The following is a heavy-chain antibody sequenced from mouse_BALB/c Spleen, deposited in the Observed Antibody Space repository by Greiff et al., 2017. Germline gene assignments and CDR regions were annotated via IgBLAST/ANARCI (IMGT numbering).Heavy chain of an antibody. J-gene: IGHJ3*01. D-gene: IGHD3-2*01. Sequence: QVQLKESGAELAKPGASVKMSCKASGYTFTSYWMHWVKQRPGQGLEWIGYINPSTGYTEYNQKFKDKATLTADKSSSTAYMQLSSLTSEDSAVYYCARFSDSSGYWFAYWGQGTLVTVSA. CDR1: GYTFTSYW. CDR2: INPSTGYT. V-gene: IGHV1-7*01. CDR3: ARFSDSSGYWFAY.